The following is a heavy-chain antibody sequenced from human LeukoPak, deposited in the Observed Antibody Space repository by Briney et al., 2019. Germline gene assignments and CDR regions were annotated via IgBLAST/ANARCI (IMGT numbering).Heavy chain of an antibody. J-gene: IGHJ5*02. CDR3: ARGGGRTNGVCRIRNWFDP. V-gene: IGHV3-64*01. CDR2: ISSNGGST. Sequence: GGSLRLSCASSGFTFSSYAMHWVRQAPGKGLEYVSAISSNGGSTYYANSVKGRFTISRDNSKNTLYLQMGSLRAEDMAVYYCARGGGRTNGVCRIRNWFDPWGQGTLVTVSP. CDR1: GFTFSSYA. D-gene: IGHD2-8*01.